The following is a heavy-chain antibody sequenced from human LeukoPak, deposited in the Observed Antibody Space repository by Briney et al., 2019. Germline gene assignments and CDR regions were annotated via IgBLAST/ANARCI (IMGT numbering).Heavy chain of an antibody. CDR2: IYYSGST. Sequence: SQTLSLTCTVSGGSISSGGYYWSWIRQHPGKGLEWIGYIYYSGSTYYNPSLKSRVTISVDTSKNQFSLKLSSVTAADTAVYYCARGSWSSLVAYDAFDIWGQGTMVTVSS. D-gene: IGHD2-2*01. CDR1: GGSISSGGYY. CDR3: ARGSWSSLVAYDAFDI. J-gene: IGHJ3*02. V-gene: IGHV4-31*03.